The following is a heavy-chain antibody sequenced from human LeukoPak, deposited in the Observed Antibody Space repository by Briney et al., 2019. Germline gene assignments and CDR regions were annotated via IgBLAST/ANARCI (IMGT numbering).Heavy chain of an antibody. Sequence: PSETLSLTCAVSGYSLSSGYYWGGIRQPPGKGREWIGSIYHSGSTYYNPSLKRGVTISVDTSKNKFSLKLSSVTAADQAVYYCASNPTCSSASCYVWPSSNWFDRWGQGTLVTVSS. D-gene: IGHD2-2*01. V-gene: IGHV4-38-2*01. CDR3: ASNPTCSSASCYVWPSSNWFDR. J-gene: IGHJ5*02. CDR2: IYHSGST. CDR1: GYSLSSGYY.